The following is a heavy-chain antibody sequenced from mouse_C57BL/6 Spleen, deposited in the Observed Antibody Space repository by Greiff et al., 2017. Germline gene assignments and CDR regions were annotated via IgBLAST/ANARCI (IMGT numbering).Heavy chain of an antibody. J-gene: IGHJ2*01. CDR1: GYTFTSYW. D-gene: IGHD2-12*01. CDR3: ARLRRDDVDY. V-gene: IGHV1-72*01. CDR2: IDPNSGGT. Sequence: QVQLQQPGAELVKPGASVKLSCKASGYTFTSYWMHWVKQRPGRGLEWIGRIDPNSGGTKYNEKFKSKATLTVDKPSSTAYMPLSSLTSEDAAVYYCARLRRDDVDYWGQGTTLTVSS.